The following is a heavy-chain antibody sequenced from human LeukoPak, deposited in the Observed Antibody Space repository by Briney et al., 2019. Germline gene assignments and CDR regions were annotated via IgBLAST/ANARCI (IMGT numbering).Heavy chain of an antibody. CDR2: ISSSGSTI. D-gene: IGHD3-3*01. V-gene: IGHV3-48*03. Sequence: GGSLRLSCAASGFTFSSYEMNWVRQAPGKGLGWVSYISSSGSTIYYADSVKGRFTISRDNAKNSLYLQMNSLRAEDTAVYYCAIGGAIDAPHWGQGTLVTVSS. J-gene: IGHJ4*02. CDR3: AIGGAIDAPH. CDR1: GFTFSSYE.